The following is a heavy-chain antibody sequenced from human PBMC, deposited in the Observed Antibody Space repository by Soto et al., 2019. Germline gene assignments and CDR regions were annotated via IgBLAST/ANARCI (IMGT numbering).Heavy chain of an antibody. J-gene: IGHJ5*02. CDR1: GYTFTSYG. D-gene: IGHD3-10*01. CDR2: ISPYNGNT. V-gene: IGHV1-18*01. CDR3: ARTHMIREVIPNWFDP. Sequence: ASVKVSCKASGYTFTSYGLSWVRQAPGQGLEWMGWISPYNGNTYYAQKFQGRVSMTRDTSTTTAYMELRTLRSDDTAVYYCARTHMIREVIPNWFDPWGQGSLVTVSS.